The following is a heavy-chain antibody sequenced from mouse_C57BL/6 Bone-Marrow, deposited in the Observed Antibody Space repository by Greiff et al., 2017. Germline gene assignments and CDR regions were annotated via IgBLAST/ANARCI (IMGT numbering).Heavy chain of an antibody. J-gene: IGHJ3*01. V-gene: IGHV1-81*01. CDR3: GRGLDQRGAWFAY. Sequence: QVQLKQSGAELARPGASVKLSCKASGYTFTSYGISWVKQRTGQGLEWIGEIYPRSGNTYYNEKFKGKATLTADKSSSTSSMELRILTSEDSAVYCCGRGLDQRGAWFAYWGQGTLVTVSA. D-gene: IGHD3-1*01. CDR1: GYTFTSYG. CDR2: IYPRSGNT.